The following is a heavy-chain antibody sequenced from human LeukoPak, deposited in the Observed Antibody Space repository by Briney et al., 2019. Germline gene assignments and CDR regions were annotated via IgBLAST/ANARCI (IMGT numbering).Heavy chain of an antibody. CDR2: ISYDGSNK. J-gene: IGHJ4*02. D-gene: IGHD3-22*01. V-gene: IGHV3-30-3*01. CDR3: WVCYDSSGYPHNFDY. Sequence: GGSLRLSCAASGFTFSSYAMHWVRQAPGKGLEWVAVISYDGSNKYYADSVKGRFTISRDNSKNTLYLQMNSLRAEDTAVYYCWVCYDSSGYPHNFDYWGQGTLVTDSS. CDR1: GFTFSSYA.